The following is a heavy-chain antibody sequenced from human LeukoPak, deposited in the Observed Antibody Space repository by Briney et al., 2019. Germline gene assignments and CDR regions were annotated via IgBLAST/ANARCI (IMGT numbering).Heavy chain of an antibody. J-gene: IGHJ4*02. CDR3: ARHWITGTSFDY. D-gene: IGHD1-20*01. CDR2: IYYSGST. Sequence: WIRQPPGKGLEWIRSIYYSGSTYYNPSPKSRVTISVDTSKNQFSLKLSSVTAADTAVYYCARHWITGTSFDYWGQGTLVTVSS. V-gene: IGHV4-39*01.